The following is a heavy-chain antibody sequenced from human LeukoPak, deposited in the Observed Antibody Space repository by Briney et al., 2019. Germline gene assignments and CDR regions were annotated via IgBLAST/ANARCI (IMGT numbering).Heavy chain of an antibody. J-gene: IGHJ3*02. CDR2: IYYSGST. CDR1: GGSISSGGYY. CDR3: ARGGDYYDSSGYGPYDAFDI. D-gene: IGHD3-22*01. V-gene: IGHV4-31*03. Sequence: SETLSLTCTVSGGSISSGGYYWSWIRQHPGKGLEWIGYIYYSGSTYYNPSLKSRVTISVDTSKNQFSLKLSSVTAADTAVYYCARGGDYYDSSGYGPYDAFDIWGQGTMVTVSS.